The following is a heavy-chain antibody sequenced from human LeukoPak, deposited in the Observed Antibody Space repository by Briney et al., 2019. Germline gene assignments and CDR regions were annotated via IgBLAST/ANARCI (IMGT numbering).Heavy chain of an antibody. J-gene: IGHJ4*02. D-gene: IGHD3-16*01. Sequence: SVKVSCKASGGTFSIYAISWVRQAPGQGLEWMGGIIPSFGTANYAQKFQGRAMITADESTSTAYTELSSLRAEDTAFYYCARAAGAYSPAYHHDYWGQGTLVTVSS. CDR2: IIPSFGTA. V-gene: IGHV1-69*13. CDR3: ARAAGAYSPAYHHDY. CDR1: GGTFSIYA.